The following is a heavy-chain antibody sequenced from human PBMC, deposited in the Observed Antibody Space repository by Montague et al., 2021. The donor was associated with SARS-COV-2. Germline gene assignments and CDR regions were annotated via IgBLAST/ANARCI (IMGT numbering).Heavy chain of an antibody. Sequence: SETLSLTCTVSGGSISSDNWWTWVRQPSGKGLEWIGDIFHSGTTXXNPXLKSRLTISVDKSKNQISLKLISVTAADTAMYYCALPLGGARFDPWGQGTLVTVSS. CDR3: ALPLGGARFDP. D-gene: IGHD3-16*01. CDR1: GGSISSDNW. J-gene: IGHJ5*02. V-gene: IGHV4-4*02. CDR2: IFHSGTT.